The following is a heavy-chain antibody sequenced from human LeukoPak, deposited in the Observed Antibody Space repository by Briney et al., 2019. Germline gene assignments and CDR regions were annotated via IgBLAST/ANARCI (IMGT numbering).Heavy chain of an antibody. J-gene: IGHJ6*02. V-gene: IGHV4-39*07. CDR2: ISDSGST. Sequence: SEILSLTCTVSGGSISSRSYYWGWIRQPPGKGLVWIGKISDSGSTYYNPSLKSRVTISVDTSKNQFSLKLNSVTAADTAVYYCARVISSYGGGYYYYGMDVWGQGTTVTVSS. CDR3: ARVISSYGGGYYYYGMDV. CDR1: GGSISSRSYY. D-gene: IGHD6-6*01.